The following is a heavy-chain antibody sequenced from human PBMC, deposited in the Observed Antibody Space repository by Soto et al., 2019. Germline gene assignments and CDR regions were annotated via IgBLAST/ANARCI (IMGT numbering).Heavy chain of an antibody. V-gene: IGHV4-30-2*01. CDR1: GESISRGGYS. CDR3: ARGSSSYYDYGMDV. CDR2: IYDSGST. Sequence: SETQSPTSDVSGESISRGGYSRTWCRQPPGKALEWIGNIYDSGSTAYNPSLKSRVTMSVDRSKNQFSLKLTSVTAADTAVYFCARGSSSYYDYGMDVWGQGTTATVSS. J-gene: IGHJ6*02. D-gene: IGHD6-6*01.